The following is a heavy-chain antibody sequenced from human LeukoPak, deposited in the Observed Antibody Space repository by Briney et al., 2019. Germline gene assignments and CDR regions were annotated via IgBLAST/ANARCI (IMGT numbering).Heavy chain of an antibody. CDR3: ARGPGTVGLSP. Sequence: NPSETLSLTCNVSGTSFTHYYWSWIRQTPEKGLEWIGQINHSGDTSYNPSLRSRVTLSVDSSKNQFSLKVTSVTAADTGVYYRARGPGTVGLSPWGQGTLVTVSS. J-gene: IGHJ5*02. CDR2: INHSGDT. D-gene: IGHD1/OR15-1a*01. CDR1: GTSFTHYY. V-gene: IGHV4-34*01.